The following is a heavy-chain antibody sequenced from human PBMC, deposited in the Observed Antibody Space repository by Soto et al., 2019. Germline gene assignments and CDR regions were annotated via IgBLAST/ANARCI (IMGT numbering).Heavy chain of an antibody. D-gene: IGHD3-22*01. J-gene: IGHJ3*02. CDR2: IYYSGST. CDR3: ARQTDSYYTFDAFDI. CDR1: SGSISSGRYY. V-gene: IGHV4-39*01. Sequence: SETLSLTCTVSSGSISSGRYYWDWIRQPPGKGLEWIGNIYYSGSTHYNPSLESRVTISVDTSKNQFSLKLSSVTAADTAVYYCARQTDSYYTFDAFDIWGQGTMVTVSS.